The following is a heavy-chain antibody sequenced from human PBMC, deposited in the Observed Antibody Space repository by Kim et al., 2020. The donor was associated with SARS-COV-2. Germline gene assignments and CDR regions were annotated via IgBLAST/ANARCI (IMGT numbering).Heavy chain of an antibody. D-gene: IGHD3-22*01. J-gene: IGHJ4*02. CDR2: ISYDGSNK. CDR3: ASWDSSGYYSNGFWDY. Sequence: GGSLRLSCAASGFTFSSYAMHWVRQAPGKGLEWVAVISYDGSNKYYADSVKGRFTISRDNSKNTLYLQMNSLRAEDTAVYYCASWDSSGYYSNGFWDYWGQGTLVTVSS. CDR1: GFTFSSYA. V-gene: IGHV3-30*04.